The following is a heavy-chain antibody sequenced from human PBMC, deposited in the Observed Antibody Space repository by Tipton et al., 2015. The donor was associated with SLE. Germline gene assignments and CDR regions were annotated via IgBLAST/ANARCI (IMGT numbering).Heavy chain of an antibody. CDR2: FYSGGST. CDR3: ARDPGSFGYYYYMDV. V-gene: IGHV3-66*01. Sequence: SLRLSCAASGFTVSKNYMNWVRQVPGKGLEWVSVFYSGGSTYYADSVKGRFTISRDNAKNTLYLQMNSLRAEDTAVYYCARDPGSFGYYYYMDVWGKGTTVTVSS. D-gene: IGHD3-16*01. CDR1: GFTVSKNY. J-gene: IGHJ6*03.